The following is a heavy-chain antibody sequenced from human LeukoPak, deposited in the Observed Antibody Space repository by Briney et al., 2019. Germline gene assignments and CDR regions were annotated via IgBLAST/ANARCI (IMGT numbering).Heavy chain of an antibody. CDR1: GFTFSSHW. CDR3: TRDIGD. J-gene: IGHJ4*02. CDR2: INGDESGT. Sequence: GGSLRLSCAASGFTFSSHWMHWVRQAPGKGLVWVSRINGDESGTGYADSVEGRFTISRDNAKNTLYLQMNSLKAEDTAVYYCTRDIGDWGQGTLVTVSS. V-gene: IGHV3-74*01. D-gene: IGHD3-16*01.